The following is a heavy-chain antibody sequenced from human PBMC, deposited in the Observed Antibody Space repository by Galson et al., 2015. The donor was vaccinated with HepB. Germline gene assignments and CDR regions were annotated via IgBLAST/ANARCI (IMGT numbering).Heavy chain of an antibody. CDR1: GFTFSSYA. D-gene: IGHD4-23*01. J-gene: IGHJ4*02. Sequence: SLRLSCAASGFTFSSYAMHWVRQAPGKGLEWVAVISYDGSNKYYADSVKGRFTISRDNSKNTLHLQMNSLRAEDTAVYYCARLATTVVTPNFDYCGQGTLVT. CDR2: ISYDGSNK. CDR3: ARLATTVVTPNFDY. V-gene: IGHV3-30-3*01.